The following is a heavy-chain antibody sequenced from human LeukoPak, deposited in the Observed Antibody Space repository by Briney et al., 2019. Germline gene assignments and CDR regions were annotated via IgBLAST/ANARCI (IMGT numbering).Heavy chain of an antibody. CDR3: ARDGTIFGVDTCDY. Sequence: ASVKVSCKASGYTYTSYYMHSVRQAPGQGLEWMGIINPSGGSTSYAQKFQGRVTMTRDMSTSTVYMELSSLRSEDTAVYYCARDGTIFGVDTCDYWGQGTLVTVSS. D-gene: IGHD3-3*01. CDR1: GYTYTSYY. J-gene: IGHJ4*02. CDR2: INPSGGST. V-gene: IGHV1-46*01.